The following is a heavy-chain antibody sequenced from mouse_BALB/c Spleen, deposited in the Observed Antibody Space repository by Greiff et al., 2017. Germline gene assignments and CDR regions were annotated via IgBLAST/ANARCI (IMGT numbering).Heavy chain of an antibody. CDR1: GYSITSGYS. CDR3: ARGGDLDFDY. J-gene: IGHJ2*01. Sequence: EVKLQQSGPDLVKPSQSLSLTCTVTGYSITSGYSWHWIRQFPGNKLEWMGYISYDGSNNYNPSLKNRISITRDTSKNQFFLKLNSVTTEDTATYYCARGGDLDFDYWGQGTTLTVSS. V-gene: IGHV3-6*02. D-gene: IGHD3-3*01. CDR2: ISYDGSN.